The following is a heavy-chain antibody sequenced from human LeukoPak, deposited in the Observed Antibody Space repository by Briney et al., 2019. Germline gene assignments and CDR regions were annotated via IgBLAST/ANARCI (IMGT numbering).Heavy chain of an antibody. Sequence: GRSLRLSCAASGFTFSRDGMHWVRQAPGKGLEWVAVISYDGSNEYYADSVKGRFTISRDNSKNTLHLQMNSLRAEDTAVYYCARDIYYDSGSYYSTLGYWGQGTLVTVSS. CDR1: GFTFSRDG. D-gene: IGHD3-22*01. CDR2: ISYDGSNE. V-gene: IGHV3-30-3*01. CDR3: ARDIYYDSGSYYSTLGY. J-gene: IGHJ4*02.